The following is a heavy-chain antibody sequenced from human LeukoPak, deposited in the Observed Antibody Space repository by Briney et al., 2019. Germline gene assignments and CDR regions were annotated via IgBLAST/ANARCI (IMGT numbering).Heavy chain of an antibody. V-gene: IGHV4-61*02. D-gene: IGHD3-22*01. CDR1: GGSISSSNYY. CDR2: IYTSGST. CDR3: ARARVPYYYDSSGYFDY. Sequence: SQTLSLTCTVSGGSISSSNYYWSWIRQPAGKGLECIGRIYTSGSTNYNPSLKSRVTISVDTSKNQFSLKLSSVTAADTAVYYCARARVPYYYDSSGYFDYWGQGTLVTVSS. J-gene: IGHJ4*02.